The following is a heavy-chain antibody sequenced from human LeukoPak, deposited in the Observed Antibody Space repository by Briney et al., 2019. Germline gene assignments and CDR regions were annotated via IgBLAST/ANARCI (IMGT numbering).Heavy chain of an antibody. D-gene: IGHD2-2*01. CDR2: IYYSGST. J-gene: IGHJ4*02. Sequence: PSETLSLTCTVSGGSISSYYWSWIWQPPGKGLEWIGYIYYSGSTNYNPSLKSRVTISVDTSKNQFSLKLSSVTAADTAVYYCARGTYCSSTCCSVVVAPGDYWGQGTLVTVSS. CDR1: GGSISSYY. V-gene: IGHV4-59*01. CDR3: ARGTYCSSTCCSVVVAPGDY.